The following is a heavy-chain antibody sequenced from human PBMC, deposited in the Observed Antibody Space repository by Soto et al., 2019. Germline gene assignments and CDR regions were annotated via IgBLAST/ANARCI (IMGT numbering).Heavy chain of an antibody. CDR1: GGSISSGGFY. V-gene: IGHV4-31*03. Sequence: QVQLQQSGPGLVKPSQTLSLTCTVSGGSISSGGFYWSWIRQYPGKGLEWIGYIYHSGSTYYNPSLKSRLSRSIDTSKNQFSLKLSSVTAADTALYFCARGGDSYTIFDYWGQGTRVTVSS. CDR3: ARGGDSYTIFDY. CDR2: IYHSGST. J-gene: IGHJ4*02. D-gene: IGHD5-18*01.